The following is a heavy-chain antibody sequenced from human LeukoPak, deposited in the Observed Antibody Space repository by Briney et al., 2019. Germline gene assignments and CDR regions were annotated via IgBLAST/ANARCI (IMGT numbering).Heavy chain of an antibody. V-gene: IGHV3-7*01. CDR2: IKQDGSEK. Sequence: PGGFLRLYCAASGFTCSTYWMIWVRQAQGKGLEWVANIKQDGSEKYYVDSVRGRFTISRDNAKNSLYLQMNSLRAEDTAVYYCARVRGSNAMDVWGKGTTVTVSS. CDR3: ARVRGSNAMDV. CDR1: GFTCSTYW. J-gene: IGHJ6*03. D-gene: IGHD3-10*01.